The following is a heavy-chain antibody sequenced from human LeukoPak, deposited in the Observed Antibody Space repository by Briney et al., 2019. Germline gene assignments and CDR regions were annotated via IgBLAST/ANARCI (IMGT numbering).Heavy chain of an antibody. Sequence: PSETLSLTCTVSGGSISSSSYYWGWILQPPGKGLEWIGSIYYSGSTYYNPSLKSRVTISVDTSKNQFSLKLSSVTAADTAVYYCARRWDYDPWGQGTLVTVSS. J-gene: IGHJ5*02. CDR1: GGSISSSSYY. D-gene: IGHD1-26*01. CDR3: ARRWDYDP. CDR2: IYYSGST. V-gene: IGHV4-39*01.